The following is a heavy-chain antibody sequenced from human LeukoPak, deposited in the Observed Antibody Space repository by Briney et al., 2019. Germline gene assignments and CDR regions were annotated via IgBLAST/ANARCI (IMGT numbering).Heavy chain of an antibody. CDR2: ISYDGSNK. CDR3: AKVYEEDYFDY. CDR1: GFTFSSYG. J-gene: IGHJ4*02. V-gene: IGHV3-30*18. D-gene: IGHD3-3*01. Sequence: PGGSLRLSCAASGFTFSSYGMHWVRQAPGKGLEWVAVISYDGSNKYYADSVKGRFTISRDNSKNTLYLQMNSLRAEDTAVYYCAKVYEEDYFDYWGQGTLVTVSS.